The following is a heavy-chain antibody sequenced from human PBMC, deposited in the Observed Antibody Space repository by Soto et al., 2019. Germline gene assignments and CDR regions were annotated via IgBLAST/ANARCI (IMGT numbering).Heavy chain of an antibody. CDR1: GFTFTSYG. J-gene: IGHJ4*02. Sequence: GGSLRLSCAASGFTFTSYGIHWVRQAPGKGLEWVAVISYDGNDKKYADSVKGRFTISRDNSKNTLYLQLNSLRAEDTAMYYCAKDQGSSLHPFDFWGQGTLVSVSS. V-gene: IGHV3-30*18. CDR3: AKDQGSSLHPFDF. D-gene: IGHD6-13*01. CDR2: ISYDGNDK.